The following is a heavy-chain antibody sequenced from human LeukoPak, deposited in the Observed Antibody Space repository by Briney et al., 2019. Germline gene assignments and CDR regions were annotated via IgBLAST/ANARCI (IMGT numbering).Heavy chain of an antibody. V-gene: IGHV1-18*01. CDR1: VYTFTSYG. CDR3: ARDIRTLDYYDSQSPCYFDY. D-gene: IGHD3-22*01. Sequence: ASVKVSCKASVYTFTSYGISWVRQAPGQGLEWMGWISAYNGNTNYAQKLQGRVTMTTDTSTSTAYMELRSLRSDDTAVYYCARDIRTLDYYDSQSPCYFDYWGQGTLVTVSS. CDR2: ISAYNGNT. J-gene: IGHJ4*02.